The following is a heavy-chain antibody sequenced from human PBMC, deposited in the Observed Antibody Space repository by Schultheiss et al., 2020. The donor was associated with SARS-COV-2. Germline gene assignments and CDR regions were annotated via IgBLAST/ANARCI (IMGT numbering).Heavy chain of an antibody. CDR2: ISGSGGST. CDR3: ARDPGDITIFGVVMGWFDP. D-gene: IGHD3-3*01. CDR1: GFTFSSYS. V-gene: IGHV3-21*01. J-gene: IGHJ5*02. Sequence: GGSLRLSCAASGFTFSSYSMNWVRQAPGKGLEWVSAISGSGGSTYYADSVKGRFTISRDNAKNSLYLQMNSLRAEDTAVYYCARDPGDITIFGVVMGWFDPWGQGTLVTVSS.